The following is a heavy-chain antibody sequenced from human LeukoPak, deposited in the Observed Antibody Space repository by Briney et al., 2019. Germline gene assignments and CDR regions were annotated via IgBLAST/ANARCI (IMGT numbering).Heavy chain of an antibody. CDR3: GKTTVGYSSGQKPAWPVDY. Sequence: GSLRLSCEASGFTFGSHVMYWVRQAPGKGLEWVAGIFGSGGSPHYADSVKGRFTISRDNSRNTVYLQINSLRADDTAVYYCGKTTVGYSSGQKPAWPVDYWGQGTLVTVSS. CDR1: GFTFGSHV. J-gene: IGHJ4*02. V-gene: IGHV3-23*01. D-gene: IGHD5-18*01. CDR2: IFGSGGSP.